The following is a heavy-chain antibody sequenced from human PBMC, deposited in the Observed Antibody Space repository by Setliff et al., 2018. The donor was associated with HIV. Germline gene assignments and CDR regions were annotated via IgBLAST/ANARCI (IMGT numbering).Heavy chain of an antibody. D-gene: IGHD1-26*01. V-gene: IGHV3-15*01. CDR2: SNGKADGETI. CDR3: ATESRLLAGGSYPFDN. Sequence: GGSLRLSCAASGSMFTYAWLSWVRQAPGRGLEWVGRSNGKADGETIDYATPVKGRFIISRDYSENTLFLQMNDLKIEDTGVYYYATESRLLAGGSYPFDNWGKGTLVTVSS. J-gene: IGHJ4*02. CDR1: GSMFTYAW.